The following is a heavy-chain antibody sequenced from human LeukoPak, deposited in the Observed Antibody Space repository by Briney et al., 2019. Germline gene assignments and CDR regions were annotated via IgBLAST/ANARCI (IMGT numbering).Heavy chain of an antibody. V-gene: IGHV4-59*01. D-gene: IGHD1-26*01. Sequence: SETLSLTCTVSGGSISSYYWSWIRQPPGKGLEWIGYIYYSGSTNYNPSLKSRVTISVGTSENQFSLKLSSVTAADTAVYYCARENSGSYYFDYWGQGTLVTVSS. CDR1: GGSISSYY. CDR3: ARENSGSYYFDY. J-gene: IGHJ4*02. CDR2: IYYSGST.